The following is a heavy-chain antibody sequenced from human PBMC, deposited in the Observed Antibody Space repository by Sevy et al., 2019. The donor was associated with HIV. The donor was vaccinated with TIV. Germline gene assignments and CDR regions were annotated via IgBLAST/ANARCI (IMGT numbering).Heavy chain of an antibody. D-gene: IGHD1-26*01. Sequence: GGSLRLSCAASVLTYTSYAMSWVRQAPGKGLEWVSGISGSATNAYYADSVRGRFTISRDNSKNTLYVQMNSLRAEDTAVYYCAKDLSPWTSGSFDYWGQGTLVTVSS. CDR3: AKDLSPWTSGSFDY. J-gene: IGHJ4*02. V-gene: IGHV3-23*01. CDR2: ISGSATNA. CDR1: VLTYTSYA.